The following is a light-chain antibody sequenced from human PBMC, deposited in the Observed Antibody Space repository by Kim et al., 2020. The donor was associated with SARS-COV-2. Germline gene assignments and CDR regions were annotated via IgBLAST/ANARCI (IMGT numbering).Light chain of an antibody. CDR1: QGISTW. CDR2: GAS. CDR3: QQANTLPLT. J-gene: IGKJ4*01. Sequence: DIQMTQSPSSVSASVGDRITITCRASQGISTWLVWYQQKSGKAPKLLIYGASSLQRGVPSRFSGSGSGTDFTLTISSLQPEEFATYYCQQANTLPLTFGGGTKVDIK. V-gene: IGKV1-12*01.